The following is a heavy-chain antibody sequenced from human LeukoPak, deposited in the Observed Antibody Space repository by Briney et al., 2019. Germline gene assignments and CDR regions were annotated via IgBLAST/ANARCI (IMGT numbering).Heavy chain of an antibody. V-gene: IGHV4-59*08. Sequence: PSETLSLTCTVPGGSNSSYYWSWIRQPPGKGLEWIGYIFYSGSTNYNPSLKSRVTISVDTSKNQFSLKLSSVTAADTAVYYCARHGSVSSGALVWGQGTLVTVSS. D-gene: IGHD3-22*01. CDR1: GGSNSSYY. CDR3: ARHGSVSSGALV. CDR2: IFYSGST. J-gene: IGHJ4*02.